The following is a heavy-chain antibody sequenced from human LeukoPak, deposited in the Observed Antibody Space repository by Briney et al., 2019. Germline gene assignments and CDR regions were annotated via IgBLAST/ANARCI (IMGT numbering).Heavy chain of an antibody. CDR3: ARVSCTSTSCPGWIDP. J-gene: IGHJ5*02. D-gene: IGHD2-2*01. CDR2: IYYSGTT. V-gene: IGHV4-59*01. CDR1: GGSISSYY. Sequence: SETLSLTRTVSGGSISSYYWSWIRQPPGKGLDWIGYIYYSGTTNYNPSLKSRVTISLDTSKKQLSLKLSSVTAADTAVYYCARVSCTSTSCPGWIDPWGQGTLVTVS.